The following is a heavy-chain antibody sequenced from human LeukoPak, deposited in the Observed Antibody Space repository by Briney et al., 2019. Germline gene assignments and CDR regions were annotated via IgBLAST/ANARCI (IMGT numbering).Heavy chain of an antibody. Sequence: EASVTVSCKASGYTFPSYYIHWVRQATAQGLAWMGWMNPNWCNTGYAQKFQGRVTMTRNTSMSTAYMEVSSLRSEDRAVYYCARVAAVAGDFVYWGQGTLVTVSS. V-gene: IGHV1-8*01. D-gene: IGHD6-19*01. CDR3: ARVAAVAGDFVY. CDR2: MNPNWCNT. J-gene: IGHJ4*02. CDR1: GYTFPSYY.